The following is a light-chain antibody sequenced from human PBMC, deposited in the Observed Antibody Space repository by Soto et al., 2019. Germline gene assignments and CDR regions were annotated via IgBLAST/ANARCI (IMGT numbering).Light chain of an antibody. J-gene: IGKJ2*01. V-gene: IGKV3-20*01. CDR2: AAS. CDR1: QSVTSNK. CDR3: QQYGSPPPYT. Sequence: ENVLTQSPVTLSLSPGERATLSCRASQSVTSNKVAWFQHKPGQAPRLLIRAASSRATGIPDRFSGSGSATDFTLTISRLEPEDFAVYYCQQYGSPPPYTFGQGTKLEIK.